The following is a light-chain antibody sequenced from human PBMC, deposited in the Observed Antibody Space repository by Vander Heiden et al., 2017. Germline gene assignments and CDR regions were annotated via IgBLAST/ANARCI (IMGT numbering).Light chain of an antibody. CDR2: WAS. V-gene: IGKV4-1*01. Sequence: DIVMTHSPDPLAVSLGERATINCKSSQNVLYIPNNKNNLAWYQQKPGQPPKLLIYWASTRESGVPDRFSGSGSGTDFTLTISSQQAEDVAVYYCQQYYSTPPTFGQGTRLEIK. CDR1: QNVLYIPNNKNN. J-gene: IGKJ5*01. CDR3: QQYYSTPPT.